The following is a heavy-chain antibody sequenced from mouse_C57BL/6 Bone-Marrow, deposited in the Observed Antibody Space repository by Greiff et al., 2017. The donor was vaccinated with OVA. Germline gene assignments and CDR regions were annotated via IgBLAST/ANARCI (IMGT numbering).Heavy chain of an antibody. D-gene: IGHD1-1*01. Sequence: QVQLQQSGAELVRPGTSVKVSCKASGYAFTNYLIEWVKQRPGQGLEWIGVINPGSGGTNYNEKFKGKATLTADKSSSTAYMQLSSLTSEDSAVYFWATTVVAPYYAVDYWGQGTSVTVSS. CDR2: INPGSGGT. CDR1: GYAFTNYL. CDR3: ATTVVAPYYAVDY. J-gene: IGHJ4*01. V-gene: IGHV1-54*01.